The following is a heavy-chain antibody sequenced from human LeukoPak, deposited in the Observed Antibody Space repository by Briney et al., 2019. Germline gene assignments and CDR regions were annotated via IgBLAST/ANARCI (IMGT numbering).Heavy chain of an antibody. Sequence: GASVKVSCKASGGTFSSYAISWVRQAPGQGLEWTGRIIPIFGIANYAQKFQGRVTITADKSTSTAYMELSSLRSEDTAVYYCARVGGHYYDSSLFDYWGQGTLVTVSS. D-gene: IGHD3-22*01. CDR2: IIPIFGIA. CDR3: ARVGGHYYDSSLFDY. V-gene: IGHV1-69*04. J-gene: IGHJ4*02. CDR1: GGTFSSYA.